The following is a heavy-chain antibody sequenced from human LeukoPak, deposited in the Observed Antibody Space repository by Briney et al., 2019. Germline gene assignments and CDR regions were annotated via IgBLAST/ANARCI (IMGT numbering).Heavy chain of an antibody. D-gene: IGHD6-13*01. CDR2: INPNSGGT. Sequence: ASVKVSCKASGYTFTSYYMHWVRQAPGQGLEWMGRINPNSGGTNYAQKFQGRVTMTRDTSISTAYMELSRLRSDDTAVYYCARARRDSSSWYGYWGQGTLVTVSS. CDR3: ARARRDSSSWYGY. J-gene: IGHJ4*02. CDR1: GYTFTSYY. V-gene: IGHV1-2*06.